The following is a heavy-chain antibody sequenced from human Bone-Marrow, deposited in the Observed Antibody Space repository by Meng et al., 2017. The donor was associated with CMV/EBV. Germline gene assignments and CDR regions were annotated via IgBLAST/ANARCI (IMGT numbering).Heavy chain of an antibody. D-gene: IGHD4-11*01. CDR2: ISSSSTI. CDR3: AREGGRGLYSNYFDY. V-gene: IGHV3-69-1*02. Sequence: GGSLRLSCAASGFTFSDYYMNWVRQAPGKGLEWVSSISSSSTIYYADSVKGRFTISRDNAKNSLYLQMNSLRAEDTAVYYCAREGGRGLYSNYFDYWGQGTLVTVSS. CDR1: GFTFSDYY. J-gene: IGHJ4*02.